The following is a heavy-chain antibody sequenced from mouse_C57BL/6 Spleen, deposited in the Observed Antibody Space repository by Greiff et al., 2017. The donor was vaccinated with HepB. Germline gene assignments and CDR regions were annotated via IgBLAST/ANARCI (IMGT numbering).Heavy chain of an antibody. D-gene: IGHD1-1*01. CDR1: GYTFTDYY. Sequence: VQLQQSGPELVKPGASVKISCKASGYTFTDYYMNWVKQSHGKSLEWIGDINPNNGGTSYNQKFKGKATLTVDKSSSTDYMELRSLTSEDSAVYYCARGGFTTVVARAMDYWGQGTSVTVSS. CDR2: INPNNGGT. CDR3: ARGGFTTVVARAMDY. J-gene: IGHJ4*01. V-gene: IGHV1-26*01.